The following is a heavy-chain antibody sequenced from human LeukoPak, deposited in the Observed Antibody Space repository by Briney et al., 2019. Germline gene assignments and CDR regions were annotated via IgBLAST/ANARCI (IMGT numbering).Heavy chain of an antibody. V-gene: IGHV4-30-4*08. CDR2: IYYSGST. D-gene: IGHD2-2*01. CDR1: GGSISSGDYY. J-gene: IGHJ4*02. Sequence: SQTLSLTCTVSGGSISSGDYYWSWIRQPPGKGLEWIGYIYYSGSTYYNPSLKSRVTISVDTSKNQFSLKLSSVTAADTAVYYCARGNRPSYCSSPSCSKSYYFHYWGQGTLVTVSS. CDR3: ARGNRPSYCSSPSCSKSYYFHY.